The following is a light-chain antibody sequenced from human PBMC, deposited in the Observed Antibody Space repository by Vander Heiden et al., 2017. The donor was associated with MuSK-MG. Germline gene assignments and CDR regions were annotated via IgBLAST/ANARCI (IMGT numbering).Light chain of an antibody. Sequence: QSVLTQPPSASATPGQRVTISCSGSSCNIGSNYVYWYQQLPGTDPQLLIISDNQRPSAVPDRFSCASSGASASPATSALRYEDEADDYCSGWDASMSGQFVFGGGTKLTVL. CDR3: SGWDASMSGQFV. CDR1: SCNIGSNY. J-gene: IGLJ2*01. V-gene: IGLV1-47*02. CDR2: SDN.